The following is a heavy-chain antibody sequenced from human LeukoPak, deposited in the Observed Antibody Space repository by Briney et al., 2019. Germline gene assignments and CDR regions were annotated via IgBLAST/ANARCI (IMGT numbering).Heavy chain of an antibody. D-gene: IGHD4-23*01. Sequence: SETLSLTCTVSGYSIRSGFYWGWIRQPPGKGLEWIGNIYHSGITYYTPSLKSRVTISVDTSKNQFSLKLSSVTAADTAVYYCARGRGRWRSFDYWGQGTLVTVSS. CDR3: ARGRGRWRSFDY. CDR2: IYHSGIT. J-gene: IGHJ4*02. CDR1: GYSIRSGFY. V-gene: IGHV4-38-2*02.